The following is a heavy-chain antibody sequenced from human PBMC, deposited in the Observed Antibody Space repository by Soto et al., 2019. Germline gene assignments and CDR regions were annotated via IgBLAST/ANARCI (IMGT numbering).Heavy chain of an antibody. V-gene: IGHV3-9*01. J-gene: IGHJ6*03. D-gene: IGHD2-15*01. CDR3: AKLGCSGPACDLYDYMDV. CDR1: GFTFDDYA. CDR2: ISWNSGTI. Sequence: EVQLVESGGDLVPPGRSLRLSCAASGFTFDDYAMHWVRQAPGKGLEWVSGISWNSGTIGYADSVKGRFAISRDNAKNFLYLQLNSLRGGDTALFYCAKLGCSGPACDLYDYMDVWGKGTTVAVSS.